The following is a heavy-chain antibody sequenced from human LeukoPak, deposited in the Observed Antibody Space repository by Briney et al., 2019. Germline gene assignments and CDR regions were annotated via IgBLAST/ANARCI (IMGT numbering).Heavy chain of an antibody. V-gene: IGHV3-30*18. D-gene: IGHD3-10*01. CDR3: AKGWASYYYGSGSYYPSDHFDY. CDR2: ISYDGSNK. J-gene: IGHJ4*02. CDR1: GFTFSSYG. Sequence: GGSLRLSYAASGFTFSSYGMHWVRQAPGKGLEWVAVISYDGSNKYYADSVKGRFTISRDNSKNTLYLQMNSLRAEDTAVYYCAKGWASYYYGSGSYYPSDHFDYWGQGTLVTVSS.